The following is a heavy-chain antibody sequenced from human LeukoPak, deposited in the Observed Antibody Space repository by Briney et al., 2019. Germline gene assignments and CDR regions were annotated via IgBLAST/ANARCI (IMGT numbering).Heavy chain of an antibody. V-gene: IGHV3-48*01. Sequence: GGSLRLSCAASGFTFSRLNMNWVRQAPGKGLEWISYIRSDGRSTYYADSVRGRFTISRDDAKNSLYLQMNSLRAEDTALYYCVREGGDGSYSEYWGQGTLVTVSS. CDR2: IRSDGRST. J-gene: IGHJ4*02. CDR1: GFTFSRLN. CDR3: VREGGDGSYSEY. D-gene: IGHD5-24*01.